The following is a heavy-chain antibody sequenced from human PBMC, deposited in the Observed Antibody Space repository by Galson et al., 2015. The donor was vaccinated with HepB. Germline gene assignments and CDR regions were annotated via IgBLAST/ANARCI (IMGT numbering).Heavy chain of an antibody. V-gene: IGHV3-15*01. CDR3: TTDIAPRGARIVGATTHGPAGYFQH. CDR1: GFTFSNAW. D-gene: IGHD1-26*01. J-gene: IGHJ1*01. Sequence: SLRLSCAASGFTFSNAWMSWVRQAPGKGLEWVGRIKSKTDGGTTDYAAPVKGRFTISRDDSKNTLYLQMNSLKTEDTAVYYCTTDIAPRGARIVGATTHGPAGYFQHWGQGTLVTVSS. CDR2: IKSKTDGGTT.